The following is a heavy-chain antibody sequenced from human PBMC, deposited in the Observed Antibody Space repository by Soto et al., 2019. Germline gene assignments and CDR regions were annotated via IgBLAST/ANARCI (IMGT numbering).Heavy chain of an antibody. V-gene: IGHV5-51*01. J-gene: IGHJ4*02. D-gene: IGHD3-16*01. CDR1: GYSFTNYW. CDR3: ARHLYDYLDY. Sequence: GESLKISCKGSGYSFTNYWIGWVRQMPGKGLEWMGIIYPGDSDTRYSPSFQGQVTISVDKSISTAYLQWSSLKASDTAIYYCARHLYDYLDYWGQGTLVTVSS. CDR2: IYPGDSDT.